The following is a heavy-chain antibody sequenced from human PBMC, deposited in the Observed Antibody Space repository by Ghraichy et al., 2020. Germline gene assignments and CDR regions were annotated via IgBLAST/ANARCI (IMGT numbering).Heavy chain of an antibody. CDR3: ARGAHSSGWYYPFDY. Sequence: GGSLRLSCAASGFTFSSYSMNWVRQAPGKGLEWVSSISSSSSYIYYADSVKGRFTISRDNAKNSLYLQMNSLRAEDTAVYYCARGAHSSGWYYPFDYWGQGTLVTVSS. CDR1: GFTFSSYS. J-gene: IGHJ4*02. V-gene: IGHV3-21*01. CDR2: ISSSSSYI. D-gene: IGHD6-19*01.